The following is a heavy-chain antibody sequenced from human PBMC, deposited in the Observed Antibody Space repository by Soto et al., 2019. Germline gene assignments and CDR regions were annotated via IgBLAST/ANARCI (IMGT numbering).Heavy chain of an antibody. CDR3: AKIQILGDFDWLPDDAFDI. CDR1: GFTFSSYA. J-gene: IGHJ3*02. CDR2: ISGSGGST. V-gene: IGHV3-23*01. D-gene: IGHD3-9*01. Sequence: GGSLRLSCAASGFTFSSYAMSWVRQAPGKGLEWVSAISGSGGSTYYADSVKGRFTISRDNSKNTLYLQMNSLRAEDTAVYYSAKIQILGDFDWLPDDAFDIWGQGTMVTVSS.